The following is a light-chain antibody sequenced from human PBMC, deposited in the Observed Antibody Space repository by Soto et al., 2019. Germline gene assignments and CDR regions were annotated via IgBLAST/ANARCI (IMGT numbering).Light chain of an antibody. CDR3: QQYNSYWGT. V-gene: IGKV1-5*01. Sequence: DIQMTQSPSTLSASVGDRVTITCRASQSISSWLAWYQQKPGKAPKLLIYDASSLESGVPSRFSGSGSGTEFTLTISSLQPDDFVTYYCQQYNSYWGTFGQGTKLEIK. CDR2: DAS. CDR1: QSISSW. J-gene: IGKJ2*02.